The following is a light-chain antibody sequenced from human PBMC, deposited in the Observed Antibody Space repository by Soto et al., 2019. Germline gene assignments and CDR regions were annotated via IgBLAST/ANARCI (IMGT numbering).Light chain of an antibody. CDR2: EVT. J-gene: IGLJ1*01. CDR3: SSYEGSNRYV. CDR1: SSDVGGYNY. Sequence: QSVLTQPPSASASPGQSVTISCTGTSSDVGGYNYVSWYQQHPGKAPKLMIYEVTKRPSGVPDRFSGSKSGDTASLTDSGLQAEDEADYYCSSYEGSNRYVFGTGTKVTVL. V-gene: IGLV2-8*01.